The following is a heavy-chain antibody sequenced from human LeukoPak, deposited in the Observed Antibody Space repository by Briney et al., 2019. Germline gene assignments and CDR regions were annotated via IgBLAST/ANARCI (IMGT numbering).Heavy chain of an antibody. CDR3: ARGGVIIPNWFDP. Sequence: SETLSVTCAVYGGSFIGYYWSWIRQPRGKGLEWIGEINHSGSTNYNPSLKSRVTISVDTSKNQFSLKLSSVTAADTAVYYCARGGVIIPNWFDPWGQGTLVTVSS. D-gene: IGHD3-10*01. CDR2: INHSGST. J-gene: IGHJ5*02. V-gene: IGHV4-34*01. CDR1: GGSFIGYY.